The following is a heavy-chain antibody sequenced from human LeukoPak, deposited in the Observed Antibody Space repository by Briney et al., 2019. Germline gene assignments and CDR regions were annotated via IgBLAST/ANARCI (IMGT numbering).Heavy chain of an antibody. CDR2: IYYSGST. D-gene: IGHD2-2*01. CDR1: GGSISSGGYY. Sequence: SQTLSLTCTVSGGSISSGGYYWSWVRQHPGKGLEWIGYIYYSGSTYYNPFLKSRVTISVDTSRNQFSLKLSSVTAADPACYYCARAEYRLRKGNNWYFDLWGRGTLVTVSS. CDR3: ARAEYRLRKGNNWYFDL. V-gene: IGHV4-31*03. J-gene: IGHJ2*01.